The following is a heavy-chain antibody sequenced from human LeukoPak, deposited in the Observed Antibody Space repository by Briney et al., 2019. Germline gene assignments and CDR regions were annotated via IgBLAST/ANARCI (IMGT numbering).Heavy chain of an antibody. CDR2: IYTSGST. J-gene: IGHJ6*03. CDR1: GGSIRSYY. CDR3: ARDRDGYYMDV. Sequence: SETLSLTCSVSGGSIRSYYWSWIRQPAGKGLEWIGRIYTSGSTNYDPSLKSRVTISVDTSKNQFSLKLSSVTAADTAVYYCARDRDGYYMDVWGKGTTVTVSS. V-gene: IGHV4-4*07.